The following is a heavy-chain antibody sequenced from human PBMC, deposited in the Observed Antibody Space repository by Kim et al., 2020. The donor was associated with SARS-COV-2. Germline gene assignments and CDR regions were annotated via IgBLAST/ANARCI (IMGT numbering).Heavy chain of an antibody. D-gene: IGHD3-3*01. CDR3: ARGGYDFWSGYYNLDY. CDR1: GFTFSSYW. J-gene: IGHJ4*02. V-gene: IGHV3-7*01. Sequence: GGSLRLSCAASGFTFSSYWMSWVRQAPGKGLEWVANIKQDGSEKYYVDSVKGRFTISRDNAKNSLYLQMNSLRAEDTAVYYCARGGYDFWSGYYNLDYWGQGTLVTVSS. CDR2: IKQDGSEK.